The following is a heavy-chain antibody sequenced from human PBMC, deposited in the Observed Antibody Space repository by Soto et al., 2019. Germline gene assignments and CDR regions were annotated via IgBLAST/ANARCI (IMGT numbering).Heavy chain of an antibody. V-gene: IGHV1-8*01. CDR2: MNPNSGNT. Sequence: ASVKVSCKASGYTFTSYDINWVRQATGQGLEWMGWMNPNSGNTGYAQKFQGRVTMTRNTSISTAYMELSSLRSEDTAVYYCARTQRITMVRGVIPTQTYYMDVWGKGTTVTVSS. J-gene: IGHJ6*03. D-gene: IGHD3-10*01. CDR1: GYTFTSYD. CDR3: ARTQRITMVRGVIPTQTYYMDV.